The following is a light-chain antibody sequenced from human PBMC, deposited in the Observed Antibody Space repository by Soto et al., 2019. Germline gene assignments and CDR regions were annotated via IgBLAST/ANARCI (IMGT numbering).Light chain of an antibody. CDR2: DNN. CDR1: SSNIGNNY. V-gene: IGLV1-51*01. Sequence: QSALTQPPSVSAAPGQKVTISCSGRSSNIGNNYVSWYQQLPGTAPKLLIYDNNKRPSGIPDRFSGSKSGTSATLGITGLQTGDEADYYCGTWDSSLSAGVFGGGTKLTVL. J-gene: IGLJ2*01. CDR3: GTWDSSLSAGV.